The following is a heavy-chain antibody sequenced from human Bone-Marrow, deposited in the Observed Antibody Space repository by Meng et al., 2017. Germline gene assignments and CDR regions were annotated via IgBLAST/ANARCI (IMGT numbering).Heavy chain of an antibody. CDR2: INHSGST. Sequence: HGQRQQWGAGLLKPSETLSLTCAVYGGSFSGYYWSWIRQPPGKGLEWIGEINHSGSTNYNPSLKSRVTISVDTSKNQFSLKLSSVTAADTAVYYCARGPYDYVWGSYRPLGIGTFDYWGQGTLVTVSS. V-gene: IGHV4-34*01. D-gene: IGHD3-16*02. CDR3: ARGPYDYVWGSYRPLGIGTFDY. CDR1: GGSFSGYY. J-gene: IGHJ4*02.